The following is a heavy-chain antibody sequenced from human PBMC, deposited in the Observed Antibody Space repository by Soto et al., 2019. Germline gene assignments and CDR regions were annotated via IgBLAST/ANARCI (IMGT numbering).Heavy chain of an antibody. CDR3: ARNGKSGSFYYYFDY. CDR2: IYSGGST. CDR1: GFTVSSNY. Sequence: GGSLRLSCAASGFTVSSNYMSWVRQAPGKGLEWVSVIYSGGSTYYADSVKGRFTISRDNSKNTLYLQMNSLRAEDTAVYYCARNGKSGSFYYYFDYWGQGTLVTVSS. V-gene: IGHV3-66*01. J-gene: IGHJ4*02. D-gene: IGHD1-26*01.